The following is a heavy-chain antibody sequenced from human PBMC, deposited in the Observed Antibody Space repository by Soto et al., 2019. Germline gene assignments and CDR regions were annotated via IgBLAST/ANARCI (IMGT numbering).Heavy chain of an antibody. CDR3: ARQGYCSNTACYTVDY. D-gene: IGHD2-2*02. CDR1: GYSFSTYW. J-gene: IGHJ4*02. V-gene: IGHV5-51*01. Sequence: GESVTISCKVSGYSFSTYWIVWVLQIPGKGLEWMGLIFPGDSEARYSPSFQGHVTISADESISTAYLQWSTLKASDTAMYYCARQGYCSNTACYTVDYWGQGTMVTVSS. CDR2: IFPGDSEA.